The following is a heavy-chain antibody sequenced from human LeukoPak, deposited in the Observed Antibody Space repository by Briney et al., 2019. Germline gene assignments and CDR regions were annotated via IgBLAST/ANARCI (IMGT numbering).Heavy chain of an antibody. CDR2: MNPNSGNT. Sequence: ASVKVSCKASGYTFTSYDVNWVRQATGQGLEWMGWMNPNSGNTGLAQKFQGRVTLTRDTSLSTAYVELSNLRSDDTAVYYCARDEVVAAPNYLGMVVWGQGTTVSVSS. D-gene: IGHD2-15*01. V-gene: IGHV1-8*01. CDR3: ARDEVVAAPNYLGMVV. J-gene: IGHJ6*02. CDR1: GYTFTSYD.